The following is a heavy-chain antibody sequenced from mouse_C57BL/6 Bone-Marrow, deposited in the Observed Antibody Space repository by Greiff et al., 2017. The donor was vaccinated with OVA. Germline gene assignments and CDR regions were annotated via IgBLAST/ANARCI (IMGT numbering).Heavy chain of an antibody. CDR2: IRSKSSNYAT. J-gene: IGHJ4*01. Sequence: EVNVVESGGGLVQPKGSLKLSCAASGFTFNTYAMHWVRQAPGKGLEWVARIRSKSSNYATYYADSVKDRFTISRDDSQSMLYLQMNNLKTEDTAMYYCVRDFTTVVPFYAMDYWGQGTSVTVSS. D-gene: IGHD1-1*01. V-gene: IGHV10-3*01. CDR3: VRDFTTVVPFYAMDY. CDR1: GFTFNTYA.